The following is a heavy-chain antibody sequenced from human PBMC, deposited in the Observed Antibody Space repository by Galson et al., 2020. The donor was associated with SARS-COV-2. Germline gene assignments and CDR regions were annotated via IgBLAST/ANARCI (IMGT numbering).Heavy chain of an antibody. CDR2: IKSTVNNYAT. Sequence: GESLRRSCAASGVTFSGAAFHSLSQASGKGLEWVSRIKSTVNNYATTYAASVRCRFTISRDDSKRMAYLQMNSLKFEDTAVYYCTRPQSDGMDVWGQGTTVTVSS. V-gene: IGHV3-73*01. J-gene: IGHJ6*02. CDR3: TRPQSDGMDV. CDR1: GVTFSGAA.